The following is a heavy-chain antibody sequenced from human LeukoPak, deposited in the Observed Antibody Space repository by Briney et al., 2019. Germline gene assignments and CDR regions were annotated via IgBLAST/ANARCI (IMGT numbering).Heavy chain of an antibody. CDR3: ASAVRGVISASFDY. V-gene: IGHV3-64*01. CDR1: GFTFSSYA. Sequence: GGSLRLSCAASGFTFSSYAMHWVRQAPGKGPEYVSAITSNGGNTYYANSVKGRFTISRDNSKNTLYLQMGSLRAEDTAVYYCASAVRGVISASFDYWGQGTLVTVSS. D-gene: IGHD3-10*01. J-gene: IGHJ4*02. CDR2: ITSNGGNT.